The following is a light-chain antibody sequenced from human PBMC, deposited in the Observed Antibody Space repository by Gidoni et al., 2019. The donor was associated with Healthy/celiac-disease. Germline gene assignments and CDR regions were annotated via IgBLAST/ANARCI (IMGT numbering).Light chain of an antibody. CDR3: QSYDSSLSVV. CDR2: GNS. V-gene: IGLV1-40*01. Sequence: QSVLTQPPSVSGAPVQRVTISCTGSSSNIGAGYDLHWYQQLPGTAPKLLIYGNSKRPSGVPDRFSGSKSGTSASLAITGLQAEDEADYYCQSYDSSLSVVFGGGTKLTVL. CDR1: SSNIGAGYD. J-gene: IGLJ2*01.